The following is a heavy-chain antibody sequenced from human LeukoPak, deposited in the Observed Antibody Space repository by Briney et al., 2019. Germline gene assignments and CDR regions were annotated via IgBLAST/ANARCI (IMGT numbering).Heavy chain of an antibody. V-gene: IGHV4-59*01. J-gene: IGHJ4*02. CDR1: GGSISSYY. CDR3: ARESRTPRGQKLYGIDY. Sequence: SETLSLTCTVSGGSISSYYWSWIRQPPGKGLEWIGYIYYSGSTNYNPSLKSRVTISVDTSKNQFSLKLSSVTAADTAVYYCARESRTPRGQKLYGIDYWGQGTLVTVSS. CDR2: IYYSGST. D-gene: IGHD6-13*01.